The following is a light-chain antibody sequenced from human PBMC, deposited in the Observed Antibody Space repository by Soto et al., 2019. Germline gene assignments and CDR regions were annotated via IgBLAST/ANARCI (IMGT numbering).Light chain of an antibody. CDR3: QQLNSYPIT. Sequence: DIQLTQSPSLLSASVGDRVTITCRASQGIRSYLAWYQQKPGKAPKLLIYAASTLQRGVGSRFSGSGSGTEFTLTISSLQPEDFATYYCQQLNSYPITFGQGTRLEIK. CDR2: AAS. CDR1: QGIRSY. V-gene: IGKV1-9*01. J-gene: IGKJ5*01.